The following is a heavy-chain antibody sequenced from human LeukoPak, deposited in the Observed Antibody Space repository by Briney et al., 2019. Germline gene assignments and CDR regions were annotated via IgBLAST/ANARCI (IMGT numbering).Heavy chain of an antibody. Sequence: GRSLRLSCAASGFTFSSYAMHWVRQAPGKGLEWVAVIWYDGSNKYYADSVKGRFTISRDNSKNTLYLQMNSLRAEDTAVYYCARDGSALVRAFDIWGQGAMVTVSS. D-gene: IGHD6-13*01. V-gene: IGHV3-33*08. CDR3: ARDGSALVRAFDI. CDR1: GFTFSSYA. J-gene: IGHJ3*02. CDR2: IWYDGSNK.